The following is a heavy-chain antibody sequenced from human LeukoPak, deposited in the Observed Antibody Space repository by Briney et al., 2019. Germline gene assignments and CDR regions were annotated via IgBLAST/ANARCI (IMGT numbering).Heavy chain of an antibody. V-gene: IGHV3-23*01. CDR2: ISGSGDST. D-gene: IGHD3/OR15-3a*01. Sequence: GGSLRLSCAVSGFTFSSYGMSWVRQAPGKGLEWVSAISGSGDSTYYADSVKGRFTISRDNSKNTLYLQMKSLRAEDTAVYYCAKDRNFWPGSSGFDYWGQGALVTVSS. CDR3: AKDRNFWPGSSGFDY. CDR1: GFTFSSYG. J-gene: IGHJ4*02.